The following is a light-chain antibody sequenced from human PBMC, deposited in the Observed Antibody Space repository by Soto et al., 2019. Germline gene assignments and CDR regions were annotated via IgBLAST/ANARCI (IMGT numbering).Light chain of an antibody. CDR1: QSVSSY. CDR3: QQRSNWKLT. V-gene: IGKV3-11*01. Sequence: EIVLTQSPATLSLSPGERATLSCRASQSVSSYLAWYQQKPGQAPRLLIYDASNRATGIPARFSGSGSGTEFSLTISSLEPEDFAFYYCQQRSNWKLTFGGGTKVEIK. J-gene: IGKJ4*01. CDR2: DAS.